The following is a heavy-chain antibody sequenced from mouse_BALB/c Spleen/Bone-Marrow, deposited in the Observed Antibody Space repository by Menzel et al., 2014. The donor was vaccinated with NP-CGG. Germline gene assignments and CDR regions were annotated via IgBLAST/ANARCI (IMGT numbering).Heavy chain of an antibody. D-gene: IGHD2-4*01. CDR1: GFTFXNYG. J-gene: IGHJ3*01. V-gene: IGHV5-9-2*01. CDR2: ISGGGSYT. CDR3: ARHAYYDQTEVSFVY. Sequence: EVKLMESGGGLVKSGGSLKLSCAASGFTFXNYGMSWVRQTPEKRLEWVATISGGGSYTFYSDSLKGRFTISRDNAKNNRYLQLISLRSEDTALYYCARHAYYDQTEVSFVYWGQGTLVTVST.